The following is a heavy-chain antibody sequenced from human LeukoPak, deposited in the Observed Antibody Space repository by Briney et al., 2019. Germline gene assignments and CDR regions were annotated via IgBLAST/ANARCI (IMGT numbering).Heavy chain of an antibody. Sequence: GESRKISCKAPGYTFTSYLIGWVRQIHGKGLGWMGIIFTSDSDTRYGPSFQGQVTISADRSITTAYLQWSSLRASDTAMYYCASRLKISQGGTTDYCGEGNLVSASS. CDR1: GYTFTSYL. V-gene: IGHV5-51*01. J-gene: IGHJ4*02. D-gene: IGHD1-1*01. CDR2: IFTSDSDT. CDR3: ASRLKISQGGTTDY.